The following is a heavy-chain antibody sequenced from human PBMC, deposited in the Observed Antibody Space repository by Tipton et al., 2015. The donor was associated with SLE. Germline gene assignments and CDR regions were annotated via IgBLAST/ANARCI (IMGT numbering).Heavy chain of an antibody. J-gene: IGHJ4*02. Sequence: TLSLTCAVYGGSFSGYYWSWIRQPAGKGLEWIGRIYSNGSTNYNPSLKSQVTISVDTSKNQFSLKVSSVTATDTAVYYCARDQGIYWGQGTLVTVSS. CDR1: GGSFSGYY. V-gene: IGHV4-4*07. CDR3: ARDQGIY. CDR2: IYSNGST.